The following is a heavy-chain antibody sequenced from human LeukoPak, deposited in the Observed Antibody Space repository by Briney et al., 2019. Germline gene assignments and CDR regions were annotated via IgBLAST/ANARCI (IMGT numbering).Heavy chain of an antibody. Sequence: GWSLTLACPGSGFTFGRYSRNWVRPAQGKELDWVSSISSSSSYIYYADSVKGRFTISRDNANNSLYLQMNSLRAEDTAVYYCARDRGSYRSFEIWGQGTKVTVSS. CDR2: ISSSSSYI. CDR1: GFTFGRYS. D-gene: IGHD1-26*01. J-gene: IGHJ3*02. V-gene: IGHV3-21*01. CDR3: ARDRGSYRSFEI.